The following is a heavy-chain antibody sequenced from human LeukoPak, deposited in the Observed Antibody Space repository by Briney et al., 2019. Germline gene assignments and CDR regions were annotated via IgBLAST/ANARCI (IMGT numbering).Heavy chain of an antibody. J-gene: IGHJ4*02. CDR1: GYTFTGYY. CDR2: INPNSGGT. V-gene: IGHV1-2*06. CDR3: ARDLRYCGGDCYDY. Sequence: ASVKVSCKASGYTFTGYYMHWVRQAPGQGLEWMGRINPNSGGTNYAQKFQGRVTMTRDTSISTAYMELSRLRSDDTAVYYCARDLRYCGGDCYDYWGQGTLVTVSS. D-gene: IGHD2-21*01.